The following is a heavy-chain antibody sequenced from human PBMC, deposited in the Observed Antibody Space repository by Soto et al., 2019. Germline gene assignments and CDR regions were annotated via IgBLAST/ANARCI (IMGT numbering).Heavy chain of an antibody. CDR3: ARVCSPGMDV. J-gene: IGHJ6*02. CDR1: GGSISSYY. Sequence: QVQLQESGPGLVKPSETLSLTCTVSGGSISSYYWSWIRQPPGKGREWIGYIYYSGTPNYNPSLKSRVTISVDTSKNQFSLKLSSVTAADTAVYICARVCSPGMDVWGQGTTVTVSS. V-gene: IGHV4-59*01. CDR2: IYYSGTP. D-gene: IGHD1-1*01.